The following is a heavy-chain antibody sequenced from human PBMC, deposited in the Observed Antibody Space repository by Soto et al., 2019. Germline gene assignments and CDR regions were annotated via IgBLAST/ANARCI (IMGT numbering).Heavy chain of an antibody. J-gene: IGHJ5*02. Sequence: GGSLRLSCAASGFTFSSYSMNWVRQAPGKGLEWVSYISSSSSTTYYADSVKGRFTISRDNAKNSLYLQMNSLRDEDTAVYYCARDSPYSSSWYDLNWFDPWGQGPLVTVSS. CDR1: GFTFSSYS. D-gene: IGHD6-13*01. V-gene: IGHV3-48*02. CDR2: ISSSSSTT. CDR3: ARDSPYSSSWYDLNWFDP.